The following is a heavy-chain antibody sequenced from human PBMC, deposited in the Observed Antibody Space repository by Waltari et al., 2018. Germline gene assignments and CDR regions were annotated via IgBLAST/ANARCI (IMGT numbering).Heavy chain of an antibody. CDR2: IIPILGIA. V-gene: IGHV1-69*08. CDR3: ARDSSGWSGGGYFDY. J-gene: IGHJ4*02. D-gene: IGHD6-19*01. CDR1: GGTFSSST. Sequence: QVQLVQSGAEVKKPGSSVKVSCKASGGTFSSSTISWVRQAPGQGLEWMGRIIPILGIANYAQKFQGRVTITADKSTSTAYMELSSLRSEDTAVYYCARDSSGWSGGGYFDYWGQGTLVTVSS.